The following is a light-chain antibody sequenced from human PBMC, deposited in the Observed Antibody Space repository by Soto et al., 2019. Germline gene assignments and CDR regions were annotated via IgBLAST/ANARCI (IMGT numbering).Light chain of an antibody. CDR2: EGS. Sequence: QSVLTQPASVSGSPGQSITISCTGTNSDVGTYNLVSWYQQHPGKAPQLMIFEGSKRPSGVSNRFSGSKSGNTASLTISWLQAEDEADYYCLSYAGSTSWVFGGGTQLTVL. CDR3: LSYAGSTSWV. J-gene: IGLJ3*02. V-gene: IGLV2-23*01. CDR1: NSDVGTYNL.